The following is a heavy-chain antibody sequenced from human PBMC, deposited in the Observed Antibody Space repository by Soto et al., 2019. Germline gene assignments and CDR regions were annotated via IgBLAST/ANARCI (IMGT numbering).Heavy chain of an antibody. CDR1: GYTLTSCG. V-gene: IGHV1-18*01. CDR3: AREWTTLWPNDAFDI. Sequence: QVQLVQSGAEVKKPGASVKVSCKASGYTLTSCGITGVRQAPGQGLGWMGWTSAYNGNTNYAQKLQGRVTMTTDTSTSTAYMELRSLRSDDTAVYYCAREWTTLWPNDAFDIWGQGTMVTVSS. J-gene: IGHJ3*02. CDR2: TSAYNGNT. D-gene: IGHD4-17*01.